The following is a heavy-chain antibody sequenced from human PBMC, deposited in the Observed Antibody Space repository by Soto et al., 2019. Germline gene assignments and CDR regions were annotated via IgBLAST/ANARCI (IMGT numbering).Heavy chain of an antibody. V-gene: IGHV3-21*01. Sequence: EVQLVESGGGLVKPGGSLRLSCAASGFTFSSYNMNWVRQAPGKGLEWVSSISSSRSYIYYADSVKGRFTISRDNAKNSLYLQMNRLRAEDTAVYYCARGFRWEQYYFDYWGQVTLVTVSS. J-gene: IGHJ4*02. CDR3: ARGFRWEQYYFDY. CDR2: ISSSRSYI. D-gene: IGHD1-26*01. CDR1: GFTFSSYN.